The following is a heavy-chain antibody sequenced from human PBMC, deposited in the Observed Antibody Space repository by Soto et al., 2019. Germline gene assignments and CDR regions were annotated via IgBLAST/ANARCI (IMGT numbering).Heavy chain of an antibody. D-gene: IGHD6-13*01. CDR1: GASITSGGYY. CDR2: IYYSGST. V-gene: IGHV4-31*03. Sequence: PSETLSLTCTVSGASITSGGYYWSWIRQHPGKGLEWIGYIYYSGSTYYNPSLKSRVTISVDTSKNQFSLKLSSVTAADTAVYYCARGGIAAAAPPDYWGQGTLVTVSS. J-gene: IGHJ4*02. CDR3: ARGGIAAAAPPDY.